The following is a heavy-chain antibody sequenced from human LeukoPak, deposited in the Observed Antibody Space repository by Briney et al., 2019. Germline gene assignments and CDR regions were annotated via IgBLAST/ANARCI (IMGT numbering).Heavy chain of an antibody. J-gene: IGHJ4*02. CDR1: GFTFSSYW. CDR3: VRDPDALDY. Sequence: GGSLRLSCAASGFTFSSYWMNWVRQAPGKGLEWVANIKQDGSEKYYVDSVKGRFTISRDDAKNSLYLQMTSLRDEDTAVYYCVRDPDALDYWGQGTLVTVSS. CDR2: IKQDGSEK. V-gene: IGHV3-7*01.